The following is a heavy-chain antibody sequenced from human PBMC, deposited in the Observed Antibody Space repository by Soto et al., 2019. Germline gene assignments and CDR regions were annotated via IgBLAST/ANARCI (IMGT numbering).Heavy chain of an antibody. Sequence: PSETLSLTCTVSGGSISSGGYYWSWIRQHPGKGLEWIGYIYYSGSTYYNPSLKSRVTISVDTSKNQFSLKLSSVTAADTAVYYCAREWDGEYSPLFDYWGQGTLVTVSS. D-gene: IGHD4-17*01. J-gene: IGHJ4*02. CDR3: AREWDGEYSPLFDY. CDR2: IYYSGST. V-gene: IGHV4-31*03. CDR1: GGSISSGGYY.